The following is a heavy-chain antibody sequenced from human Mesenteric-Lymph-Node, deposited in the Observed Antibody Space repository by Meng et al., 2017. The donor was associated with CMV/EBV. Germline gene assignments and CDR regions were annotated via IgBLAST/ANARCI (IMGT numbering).Heavy chain of an antibody. CDR3: ARAGIAARHYYYYGMDV. V-gene: IGHV3-7*01. J-gene: IGHJ6*02. Sequence: GESLKISCRASGFTFSSYWMSWVRQAPGKGLEWVANIKQDGSEEYYVDSVKGRFTISRDNAKNSLYLQMNSLRAADTAVYYCARAGIAARHYYYYGMDVWGQGTTVTVSS. CDR2: IKQDGSEE. CDR1: GFTFSSYW. D-gene: IGHD6-6*01.